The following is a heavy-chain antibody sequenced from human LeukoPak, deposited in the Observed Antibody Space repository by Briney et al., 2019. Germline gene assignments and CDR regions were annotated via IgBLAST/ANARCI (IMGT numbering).Heavy chain of an antibody. D-gene: IGHD2/OR15-2a*01. CDR3: ASYLTSIPSGMDV. Sequence: PGGSLRLSCAASGFTFSRYWMHWLRQGPGKGLMWVSRISTDGSSSTYADSVKGRFTISRDNGKNTLYLQMNSLRAEDTAVYYCASYLTSIPSGMDVWGQGTTVIVSS. V-gene: IGHV3-74*01. J-gene: IGHJ6*02. CDR2: ISTDGSSS. CDR1: GFTFSRYW.